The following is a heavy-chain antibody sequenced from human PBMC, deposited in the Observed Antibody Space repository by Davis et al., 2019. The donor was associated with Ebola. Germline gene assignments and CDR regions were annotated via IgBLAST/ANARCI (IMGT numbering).Heavy chain of an antibody. CDR1: GYSFTSYW. CDR3: ANWGEAGDYTHGA. V-gene: IGHV5-51*01. CDR2: IYTGDSDT. J-gene: IGHJ5*02. Sequence: KVSCKGSGYSFTSYWIVWVRQMPGKGLDWMGIIYTGDSDTRYSPSFRGQVTISADKSTSSAYLQWSSLKASDTAMYYCANWGEAGDYTHGAWGQGTLVTVSS. D-gene: IGHD4-17*01.